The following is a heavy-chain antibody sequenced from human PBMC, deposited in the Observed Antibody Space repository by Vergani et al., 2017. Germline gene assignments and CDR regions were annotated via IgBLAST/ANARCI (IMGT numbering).Heavy chain of an antibody. J-gene: IGHJ4*02. Sequence: VQLVQSGAEVKKPGESLKISCKGSGYSFTSYYMHWVRQAPGQGLEWMGWINPNSGGTNYAQKFQGRVTMTRDTSISTAYMELSRLRSDDTAVYYCARDPGSGLTVLQIWGQGTLVTVSS. V-gene: IGHV1-2*02. D-gene: IGHD3-10*01. CDR3: ARDPGSGLTVLQI. CDR2: INPNSGGT. CDR1: GYSFTSYY.